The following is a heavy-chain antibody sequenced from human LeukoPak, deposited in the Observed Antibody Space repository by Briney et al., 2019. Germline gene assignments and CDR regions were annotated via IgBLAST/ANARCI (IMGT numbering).Heavy chain of an antibody. D-gene: IGHD2-2*01. Sequence: PGGSLRLSCAASGFTFSSYAMSWVRQAPGKGLEWVSAISGSGGSTYYADSVKGRFTISRDKSKNTLYLQMNSLRAEDTAVYYCAKDGVIVVVPAAATDAFDIWGQGTMVTVSS. CDR2: ISGSGGST. J-gene: IGHJ3*02. CDR3: AKDGVIVVVPAAATDAFDI. CDR1: GFTFSSYA. V-gene: IGHV3-23*01.